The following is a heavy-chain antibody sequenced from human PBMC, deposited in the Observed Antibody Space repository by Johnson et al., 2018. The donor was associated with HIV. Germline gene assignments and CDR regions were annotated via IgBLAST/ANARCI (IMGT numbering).Heavy chain of an antibody. V-gene: IGHV3-7*03. Sequence: EVQLVESGGGLIQPGGSLRLSCAASGFTVSSNYMSWVRQAPGKGLEWVANIKQDGSNKYYGDSVKGRFTISRDNSKNTLYLQMNSLRAEDTALYYCAGGRIGAFDIWGQGTMVTVSS. J-gene: IGHJ3*02. CDR1: GFTVSSNY. D-gene: IGHD2-15*01. CDR3: AGGRIGAFDI. CDR2: IKQDGSNK.